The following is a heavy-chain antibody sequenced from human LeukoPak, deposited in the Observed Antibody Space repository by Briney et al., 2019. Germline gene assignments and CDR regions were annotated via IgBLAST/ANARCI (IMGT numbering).Heavy chain of an antibody. V-gene: IGHV3-66*01. D-gene: IGHD6-19*01. CDR3: ARGGSGWFYWFDP. CDR1: GFTVSSNY. J-gene: IGHJ5*02. Sequence: GGSLRLSCAASGFTVSSNYMSWVRQAPGKGLEWVSVIYSGGSTYYADSVKGRFTISRDNSKNTLYLQMNSLRAEDTAVYYCARGGSGWFYWFDPWGQGTLVTVSS. CDR2: IYSGGST.